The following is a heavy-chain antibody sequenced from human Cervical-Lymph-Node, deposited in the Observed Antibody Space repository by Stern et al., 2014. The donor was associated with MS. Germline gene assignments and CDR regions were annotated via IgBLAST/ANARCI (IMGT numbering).Heavy chain of an antibody. V-gene: IGHV5-51*03. J-gene: IGHJ3*01. CDR2: IYPGDSDI. D-gene: IGHD3-9*01. Sequence: VQLVESGAEVKKPGESLKISCKGSGYSFTTYWIGWVRQMPGKGLEWMGIIYPGDSDIRYSPSLQGQITISTDNSISTAYLQWRSLRASDTAYYCARRHVLTGFDVFDVWGHGAMVTVSS. CDR3: ARRHVLTGFDVFDV. CDR1: GYSFTTYW.